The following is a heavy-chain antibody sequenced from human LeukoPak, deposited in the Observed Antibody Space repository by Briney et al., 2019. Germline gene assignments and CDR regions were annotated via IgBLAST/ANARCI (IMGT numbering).Heavy chain of an antibody. CDR3: ARVTWELLPNWFDP. V-gene: IGHV4-39*07. CDR2: IYYSGST. J-gene: IGHJ5*02. Sequence: SETLSLTCTVSGGSISSSSYYWGWIRQPPGKGLEWIGSIYYSGSTYYNPSLKSRVTISVDTSKNQFSLKLSSVTAADTAAYYCARVTWELLPNWFDPWGQGTLVTVSS. CDR1: GGSISSSSYY. D-gene: IGHD1-26*01.